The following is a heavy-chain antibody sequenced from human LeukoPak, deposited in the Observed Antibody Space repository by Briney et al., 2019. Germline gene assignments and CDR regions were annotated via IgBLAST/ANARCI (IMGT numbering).Heavy chain of an antibody. D-gene: IGHD2-21*01. CDR1: GFTFSSYA. Sequence: PGGSLRLSCVASGFTFSSYAMAWVRQAPGKGLEWVSSVSSSGSTIYYADSVRGRFTISRDNAKNSLYLQMNSLRAEDTAVYYCARDGLLFLFDYWGQGTLVTVSS. CDR3: ARDGLLFLFDY. V-gene: IGHV3-48*03. CDR2: VSSSGSTI. J-gene: IGHJ4*02.